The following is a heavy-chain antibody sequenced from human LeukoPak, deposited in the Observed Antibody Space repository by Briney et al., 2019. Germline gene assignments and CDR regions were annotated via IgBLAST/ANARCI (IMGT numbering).Heavy chain of an antibody. D-gene: IGHD1-14*01. CDR3: APMTTRALDY. Sequence: SETLSLTCTVSGGSISSSSYYWGWIRQPPGKGLEWIGSIYYSGSTYYNPSLKSRVTISVDTSKNQFSLKLSSVTAADTAVYYCAPMTTRALDYWGQGTLVTVSS. J-gene: IGHJ4*02. CDR1: GGSISSSSYY. V-gene: IGHV4-39*07. CDR2: IYYSGST.